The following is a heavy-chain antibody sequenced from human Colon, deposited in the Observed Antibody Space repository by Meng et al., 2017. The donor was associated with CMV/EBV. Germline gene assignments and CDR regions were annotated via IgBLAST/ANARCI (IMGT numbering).Heavy chain of an antibody. CDR1: GFTFGDYG. J-gene: IGHJ6*02. Sequence: GESLKISCAASGFTFGDYGMSWVRQAPGKGLEWIGRIKSKIDGGTTDYAAPVKGRFSLSRDDSKNTLYLQMKSLKTEDTAVYYCAAITAATVTLYGMDVWGLGTTVTVSS. D-gene: IGHD6-13*01. V-gene: IGHV3-15*01. CDR2: IKSKIDGGTT. CDR3: AAITAATVTLYGMDV.